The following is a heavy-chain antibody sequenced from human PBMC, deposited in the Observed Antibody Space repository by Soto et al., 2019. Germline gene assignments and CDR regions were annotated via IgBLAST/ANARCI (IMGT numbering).Heavy chain of an antibody. CDR3: AKDRTTMVRGVIISPFDY. Sequence: EVQLLESGGGLVQPGGSLRLSCAASGFTFSSYAMSWVRQAPGKGLEWVSAISGSGGSTYYADSVKGRFTISRDNSKNTLYLQMNSLRAEDTAVYYCAKDRTTMVRGVIISPFDYWGQGTLVNVSS. CDR1: GFTFSSYA. V-gene: IGHV3-23*01. CDR2: ISGSGGST. D-gene: IGHD3-10*01. J-gene: IGHJ4*02.